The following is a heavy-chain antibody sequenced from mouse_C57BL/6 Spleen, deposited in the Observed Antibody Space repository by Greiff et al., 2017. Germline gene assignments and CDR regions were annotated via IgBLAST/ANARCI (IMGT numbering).Heavy chain of an antibody. CDR3: ARRGPYDYDGAMDY. CDR1: GYSFTDYN. D-gene: IGHD2-4*01. J-gene: IGHJ4*01. V-gene: IGHV1-39*01. CDR2: INPNYGTT. Sequence: VHVKQSGPVLVKPGASVKISCKASGYSFTDYNMNWVKQSNGKSLEWIGVINPNYGTTSYNQKFKGKATLTVDQSSSTAYMQLNSLTSEDSAVYYCARRGPYDYDGAMDYWGQGTSVTVSS.